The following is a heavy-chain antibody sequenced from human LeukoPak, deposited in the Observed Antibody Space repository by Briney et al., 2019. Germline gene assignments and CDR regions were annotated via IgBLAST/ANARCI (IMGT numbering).Heavy chain of an antibody. D-gene: IGHD2-15*01. CDR1: GGSFSGYY. V-gene: IGHV4-34*01. CDR3: ARGRGYCSGGSCYPFQH. CDR2: INHSGST. Sequence: SETLSLTCAVFGGSFSGYYWSWIRHPPGKGLEWIGEINHSGSTNYNPSLKSRVTISVDTSKNQFSLKLSSVTAADTAVYYCARGRGYCSGGSCYPFQHWGQGTLVTVSS. J-gene: IGHJ1*01.